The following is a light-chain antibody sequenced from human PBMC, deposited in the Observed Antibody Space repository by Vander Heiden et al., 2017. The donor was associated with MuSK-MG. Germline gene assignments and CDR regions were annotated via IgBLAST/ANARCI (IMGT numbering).Light chain of an antibody. CDR3: CSYGGTNSYV. V-gene: IGLV2-23*01. J-gene: IGLJ1*01. CDR1: NSDVGRYNL. Sequence: QSALTQPASVSGSPGHSITISCSGTNSDVGRYNLVSWYQQHPGKAPNLIIYEGNKRPSGISNRFSASKSGNTASLTISGVQAEDEADYYCCSYGGTNSYVFGTGTKVTVL. CDR2: EGN.